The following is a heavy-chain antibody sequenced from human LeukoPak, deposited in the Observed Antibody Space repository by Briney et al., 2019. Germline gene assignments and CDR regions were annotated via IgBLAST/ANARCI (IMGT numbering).Heavy chain of an antibody. J-gene: IGHJ6*03. CDR3: ARVSHYDVLTGYSDYYYMDV. Sequence: PGGSLRLSCEASGFTFSSYGMNWVRQAPGKGLEWVSYISSSDDTMYYADSVKGRFTISRDNAKNSLYLQMNSLRAEDTAVYYCARVSHYDVLTGYSDYYYMDVWGKGTTVTISS. D-gene: IGHD3-9*01. V-gene: IGHV3-48*03. CDR1: GFTFSSYG. CDR2: ISSSDDTM.